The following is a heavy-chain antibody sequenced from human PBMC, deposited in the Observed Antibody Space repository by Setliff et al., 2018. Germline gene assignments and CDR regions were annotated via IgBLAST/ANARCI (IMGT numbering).Heavy chain of an antibody. CDR1: GYTFTGYY. D-gene: IGHD1-26*01. CDR3: ARDGSAFFYEH. V-gene: IGHV1-2*02. Sequence: GASVKVSCKASGYTFTGYYMHWVRQAPGQGLEWLGWINPNKDVTKYAQKFQDRILMTKDTSLNTVYMELRSLRSDDTALYYCARDGSAFFYEHWGQGSLVTVSS. CDR2: INPNKDVT. J-gene: IGHJ4*02.